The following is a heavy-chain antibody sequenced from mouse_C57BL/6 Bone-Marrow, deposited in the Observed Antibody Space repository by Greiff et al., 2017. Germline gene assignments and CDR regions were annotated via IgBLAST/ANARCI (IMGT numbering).Heavy chain of an antibody. CDR1: GFSLRTFGMG. CDR3: ARIYDGYSAWFAY. CDR2: IWWDDAK. V-gene: IGHV8-8*01. J-gene: IGHJ3*01. Sequence: QVTLKESGPGILQPSQTLSLTCSFSGFSLRTFGMGVGWIRPPSGKGLEWLAHIWWDDAKYYNPALKSRLTLSKDTSTTRVFLKIANVDTADTATYYCARIYDGYSAWFAYWGQGTLVTVSA. D-gene: IGHD2-3*01.